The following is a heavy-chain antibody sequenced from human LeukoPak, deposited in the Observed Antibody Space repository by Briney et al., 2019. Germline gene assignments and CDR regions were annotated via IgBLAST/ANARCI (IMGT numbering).Heavy chain of an antibody. J-gene: IGHJ2*01. CDR2: IYYSGST. Sequence: SETLSLTCTVSGGSISSSSYYWGWIRQPPGKGLEWIGSIYYSGSTYYNPSLKSRVTISVDTSKNQFSLKLSSVTAADTAVYYCARGSYGDYVRSYWYFDLWGRGTLVTVSS. CDR1: GGSISSSSYY. D-gene: IGHD4-17*01. CDR3: ARGSYGDYVRSYWYFDL. V-gene: IGHV4-39*07.